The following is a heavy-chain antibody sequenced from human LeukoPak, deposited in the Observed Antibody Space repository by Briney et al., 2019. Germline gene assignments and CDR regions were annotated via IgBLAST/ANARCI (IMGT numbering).Heavy chain of an antibody. J-gene: IGHJ4*02. D-gene: IGHD4-17*01. CDR3: ARDPYDYGDFFDY. Sequence: PGGSLRLSCTASGFTFSSYAMSWVRQAPGKGLEWVANIKQDGSEKYYVDSVKGRFTISRDNAKNSLYLQMNSLRAEDTAVYYCARDPYDYGDFFDYWGQGTLVTVSS. CDR1: GFTFSSYA. V-gene: IGHV3-7*03. CDR2: IKQDGSEK.